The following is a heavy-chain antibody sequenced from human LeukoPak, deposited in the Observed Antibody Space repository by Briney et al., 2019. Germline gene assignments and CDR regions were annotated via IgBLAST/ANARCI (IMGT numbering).Heavy chain of an antibody. CDR2: MYCSGST. V-gene: IGHV4-59*08. J-gene: IGHJ5*02. D-gene: IGHD3/OR15-3a*01. Sequence: SETLSLTCTVSGGSISTFFWTWIRQPPGKGLEWIGYMYCSGSTHYNPSLKSRVTISVDTSKNQFSLKLSSVTAADTAVYYCARLSPRRDSGFDPWGQGTLVTVSS. CDR3: ARLSPRRDSGFDP. CDR1: GGSISTFF.